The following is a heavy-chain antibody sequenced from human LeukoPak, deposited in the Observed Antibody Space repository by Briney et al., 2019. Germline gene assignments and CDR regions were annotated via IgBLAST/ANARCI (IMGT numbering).Heavy chain of an antibody. D-gene: IGHD2-2*01. CDR1: GFTISNYW. Sequence: GGSLRLSCAASGFTISNYWMSWVRQAPGKGLEWVSAISGSGGSTYYADSVKGRFTISRDNSKNTLYLQMNSLRAEDTAVYYCAKEPLPAAPPTDAFDIWGQGTMVTVSS. J-gene: IGHJ3*02. CDR2: ISGSGGST. V-gene: IGHV3-23*01. CDR3: AKEPLPAAPPTDAFDI.